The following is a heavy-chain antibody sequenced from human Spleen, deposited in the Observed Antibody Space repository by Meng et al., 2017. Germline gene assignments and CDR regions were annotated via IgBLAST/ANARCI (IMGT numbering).Heavy chain of an antibody. CDR2: ISSGGTTI. CDR3: ARVAGHYGSGGYSSG. J-gene: IGHJ4*02. CDR1: GSTFNSYD. Sequence: GGSLRLSCAASGSTFNSYDMNWVRQAPGRGLEWVSYISSGGTTIYYTDSVKGRFTISRDNAKNSLYLQMNSLRTEDTAVYYCARVAGHYGSGGYSSGWGQGTLVTVSS. D-gene: IGHD3-10*01. V-gene: IGHV3-48*03.